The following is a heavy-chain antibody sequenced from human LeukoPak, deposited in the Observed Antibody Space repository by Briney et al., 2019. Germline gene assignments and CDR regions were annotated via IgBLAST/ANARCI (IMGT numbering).Heavy chain of an antibody. Sequence: ASVKLSCKASGYTFTSNDKSWRRQAPGQGPERKGWMSPNSGNTGSAKRFQGRVTMTRDTSMSSAYMELSNLRPEDTAVYYCARGCFSRWTTQSYFDYWGQGTLVTVSS. D-gene: IGHD4-23*01. CDR2: MSPNSGNT. V-gene: IGHV1-8*01. CDR3: ARGCFSRWTTQSYFDY. CDR1: GYTFTSND. J-gene: IGHJ4*02.